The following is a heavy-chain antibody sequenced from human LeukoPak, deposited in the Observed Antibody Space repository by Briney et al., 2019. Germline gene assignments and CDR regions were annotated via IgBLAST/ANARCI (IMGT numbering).Heavy chain of an antibody. CDR2: ISYDGSNK. D-gene: IGHD1-26*01. CDR3: ARGGREIYYYYYAMDV. Sequence: GGSLRLSCAASGFTFNSYAIHWVRQAPGKGLEWVAVISYDGSNKYLAGSVKGRFTISRDNSKNTLYLQMNSLRVEDTAVYYCARGGREIYYYYYAMDVWGQGTTVTVSS. V-gene: IGHV3-30*04. J-gene: IGHJ6*02. CDR1: GFTFNSYA.